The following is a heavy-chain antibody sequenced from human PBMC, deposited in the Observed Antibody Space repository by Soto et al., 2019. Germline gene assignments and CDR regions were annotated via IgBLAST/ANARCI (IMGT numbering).Heavy chain of an antibody. CDR3: AKALDCHFDL. CDR1: GFSVTNYV. J-gene: IGHJ2*01. D-gene: IGHD2-21*02. V-gene: IGHV3-30*18. CDR2: VSTGGRNI. Sequence: QVHLVESGGGVVQPGRSLRLSCTASGFSVTNYVMHWVRQAPGKGLEWVAVVSTGGRNIYYADSVKGRFTISRDNSKNALHLQMNRLRGADPSVYYCAKALDCHFDLWGRGTLVTFSS.